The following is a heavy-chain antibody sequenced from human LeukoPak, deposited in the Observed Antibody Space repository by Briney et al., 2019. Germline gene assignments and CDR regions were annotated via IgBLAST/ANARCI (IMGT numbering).Heavy chain of an antibody. J-gene: IGHJ6*02. CDR3: ARDRWVEVAATRVYYFYGMDV. Sequence: GGSLRLSCAASGFTFSSYWMSWVRQAPGKGLEGVANIKGDGSETSYVDSLKGRFTISRDNAKNSLYLQLNSLRAEDTALYYCARDRWVEVAATRVYYFYGMDVWGQGTTVTVSS. V-gene: IGHV3-7*04. CDR1: GFTFSSYW. CDR2: IKGDGSET. D-gene: IGHD2-15*01.